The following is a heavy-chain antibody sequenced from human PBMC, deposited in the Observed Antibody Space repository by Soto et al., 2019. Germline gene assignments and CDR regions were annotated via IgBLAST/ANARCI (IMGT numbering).Heavy chain of an antibody. Sequence: PGGSLRLSCAASGFTFSSYAMHWVRQAPGKGLEWVAVISYDGSNKYYADSVKGRFTISRDNSKNTLYLQMNSLRAEDTAVYYCARDPNFDWLLYGTYYFDYWGQGTLVTVSS. D-gene: IGHD3-9*01. CDR3: ARDPNFDWLLYGTYYFDY. J-gene: IGHJ4*02. V-gene: IGHV3-30-3*01. CDR1: GFTFSSYA. CDR2: ISYDGSNK.